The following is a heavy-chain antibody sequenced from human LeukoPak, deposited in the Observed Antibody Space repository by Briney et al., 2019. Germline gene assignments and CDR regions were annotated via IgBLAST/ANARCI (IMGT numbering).Heavy chain of an antibody. V-gene: IGHV4-59*08. CDR2: IYYSGST. CDR1: GDSISSNY. Sequence: PSETLSLTCSVSGDSISSNYWSWIRQPPGKGLEWIGYIYYSGSTNYNPSLKSRVTISVDTSKNQFSLKLSSVTAADTAVYYCARRAFSSGYYYFDYWGQGTLVTVSS. CDR3: ARRAFSSGYYYFDY. J-gene: IGHJ4*02. D-gene: IGHD3-22*01.